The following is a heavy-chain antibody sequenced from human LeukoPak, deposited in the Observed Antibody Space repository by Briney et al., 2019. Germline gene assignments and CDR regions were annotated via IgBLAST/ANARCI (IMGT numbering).Heavy chain of an antibody. J-gene: IGHJ4*02. D-gene: IGHD2-15*01. CDR2: IDPSGGST. V-gene: IGHV3-23*01. CDR3: ARDLISGPATHDS. CDR1: GFTFINYA. Sequence: PGGSLRLSCAASGFTFINYAMTWVRQAPGKGLEWVSAIDPSGGSTYFADSVKGRFTVSRDNSKNTLSLQMNSLRVEDTAVYYCARDLISGPATHDSWGQGALVTVSS.